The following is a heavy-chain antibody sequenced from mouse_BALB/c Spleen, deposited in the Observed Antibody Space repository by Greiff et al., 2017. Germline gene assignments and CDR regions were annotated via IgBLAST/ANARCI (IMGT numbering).Heavy chain of an antibody. J-gene: IGHJ2*01. Sequence: EVQLQQSGPELVKPGASVKISCKASGYTLTDYNMHWVKQSHGKSLEWIGYICRYNGGNGYNQNFNSKAILTVENSSNTAYMEIRSLTSEDSAVYYCARCGTTIRFDYWGQGTTLTVSA. CDR1: GYTLTDYN. CDR2: ICRYNGGN. CDR3: ARCGTTIRFDY. V-gene: IGHV1S29*02. D-gene: IGHD1-1*01.